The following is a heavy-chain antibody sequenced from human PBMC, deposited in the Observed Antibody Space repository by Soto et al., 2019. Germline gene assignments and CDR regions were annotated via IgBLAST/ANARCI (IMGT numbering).Heavy chain of an antibody. J-gene: IGHJ6*01. Sequence: CGGWVSKKQGKGLEWMGIIYLGDSNTRYRPTFQGQVTISADKSISTAYLQWSSLKASDTAMYYCSMATTVRQGYYYYGMGV. CDR1: C. D-gene: IGHD4-17*01. V-gene: IGHV5-51*01. CDR2: IYLGDSNT. CDR3: SMATTVRQGYYYYGMGV.